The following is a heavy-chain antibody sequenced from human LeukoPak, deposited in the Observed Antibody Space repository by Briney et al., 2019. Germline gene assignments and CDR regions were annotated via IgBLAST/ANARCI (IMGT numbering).Heavy chain of an antibody. CDR1: GYTFSSYE. J-gene: IGHJ4*02. CDR3: ARRVEADY. CDR2: ISSSGSTI. D-gene: IGHD1-26*01. V-gene: IGHV3-48*03. Sequence: GGSLRLSCAVSGYTFSSYEMNWVRQAPGKGLEWVSYISSSGSTIYYADSVKGRFTISRDNAKNSLYLQMNSLRAEDTAVHYCARRVEADYRGQGTLVTVSS.